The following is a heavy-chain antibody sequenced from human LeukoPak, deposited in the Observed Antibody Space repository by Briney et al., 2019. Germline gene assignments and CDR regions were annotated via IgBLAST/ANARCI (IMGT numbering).Heavy chain of an antibody. CDR1: GYTFTGYY. J-gene: IGHJ6*02. CDR3: ARDQGGTHQLLYWPSGMDV. CDR2: INPNSGGT. D-gene: IGHD2-2*02. Sequence: ASVKVSCKASGYTFTGYYMHWVRQAPGQGLEWMGWINPNSGGTNYAQKFQGRVTMTRDTSISTAYMELSRLRSDDTAVYYCARDQGGTHQLLYWPSGMDVGGQGTTVTVSS. V-gene: IGHV1-2*02.